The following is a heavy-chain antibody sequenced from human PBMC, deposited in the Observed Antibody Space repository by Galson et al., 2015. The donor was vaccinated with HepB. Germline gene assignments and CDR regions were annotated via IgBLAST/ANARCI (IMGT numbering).Heavy chain of an antibody. Sequence: SLRLSCAASGFTFSSYAMSWVRQAPGKGLEWVSAISGSGGYTYYADSVKGRFTISRDNSKNTLYLQLNSLRAEDTAIYYCAKAGDFLYHFDYWGQGALVTVSS. J-gene: IGHJ4*02. V-gene: IGHV3-23*01. CDR1: GFTFSSYA. D-gene: IGHD2-2*02. CDR3: AKAGDFLYHFDY. CDR2: ISGSGGYT.